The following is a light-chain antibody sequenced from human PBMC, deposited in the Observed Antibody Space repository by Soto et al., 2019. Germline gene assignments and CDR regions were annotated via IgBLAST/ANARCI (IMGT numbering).Light chain of an antibody. CDR3: QQYGSSLLT. V-gene: IGKV3-20*01. CDR2: GAS. J-gene: IGKJ4*01. Sequence: EIVLTQSPGTVSLSPGERATLSCRASQSVSSSYLAWYQQKPGRAPRLLIYGASSRATGIPDRFSGSGSGTDFTLTISRLEPEDFAVYYCQQYGSSLLTFGGGTKVDIK. CDR1: QSVSSSY.